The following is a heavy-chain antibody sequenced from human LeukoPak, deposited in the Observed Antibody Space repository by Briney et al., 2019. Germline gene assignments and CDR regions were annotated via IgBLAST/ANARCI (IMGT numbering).Heavy chain of an antibody. CDR2: INSNSGGT. Sequence: ASVKVSCKTSGYTFTGYYMHWVRQAPGQGLEWMGWINSNSGGTNSAQKFQGRVTMTRDTSIGTAYMELSRLRSDDTAVYYCARALAATVTEFDYWGQGTLVTVSS. D-gene: IGHD6-13*01. J-gene: IGHJ4*02. CDR1: GYTFTGYY. CDR3: ARALAATVTEFDY. V-gene: IGHV1-2*02.